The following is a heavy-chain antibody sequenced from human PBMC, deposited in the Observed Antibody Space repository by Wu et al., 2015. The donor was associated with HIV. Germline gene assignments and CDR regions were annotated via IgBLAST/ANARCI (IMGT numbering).Heavy chain of an antibody. CDR3: ARGATAYYYYMDV. CDR1: GDTFSSYA. J-gene: IGHJ6*03. Sequence: VQLVQSGGEMKKPGSSVKLSCKASGDTFSSYAISWVRQAPGQGLEWMGGIIPIFGTANYAQKFQGRVTITADESTSTAYMELSSLRSEDTAVYYCARGATAYYYYMDVWGKGTTVTVSS. CDR2: IIPIFGTA. V-gene: IGHV1-69*12.